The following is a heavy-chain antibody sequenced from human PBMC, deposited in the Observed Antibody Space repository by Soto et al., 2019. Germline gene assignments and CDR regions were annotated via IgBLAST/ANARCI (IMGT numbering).Heavy chain of an antibody. CDR2: INPSGGST. D-gene: IGHD2-15*01. CDR1: GYTFTSYY. V-gene: IGHV1-46*01. Sequence: ASVKVSCKTSGYTFTSYYMRWVRQAPGQGLEWMGIINPSGGSTSYAQKFQGRVTMTRDTSTSTVYMELSSLRSEDTAVYYCAVGYCSGGSCYTPHDAFDIWGQGTMVTVSS. CDR3: AVGYCSGGSCYTPHDAFDI. J-gene: IGHJ3*02.